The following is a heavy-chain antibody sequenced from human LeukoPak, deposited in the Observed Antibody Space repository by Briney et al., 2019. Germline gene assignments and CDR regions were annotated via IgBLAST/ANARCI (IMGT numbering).Heavy chain of an antibody. J-gene: IGHJ4*02. CDR2: IWYDGSNK. CDR1: GFTFSSYG. CDR3: ARVGDYGVYFDY. V-gene: IGHV3-33*01. D-gene: IGHD4-17*01. Sequence: QAGGSLRLSRAASGFTFSSYGMHWVRQAPGKGLEWVAVIWYDGSNKYYADSVKGRFTISRDNSKNTLYLQMNSLRAEDTAVYYCARVGDYGVYFDYWGQGTLVTVSS.